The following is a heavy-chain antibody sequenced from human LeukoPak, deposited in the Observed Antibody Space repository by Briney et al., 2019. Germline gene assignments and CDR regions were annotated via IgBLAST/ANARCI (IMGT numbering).Heavy chain of an antibody. CDR2: IKQDGSDK. CDR3: VRGNDYGGPHY. CDR1: GFTFSSSW. J-gene: IGHJ4*02. V-gene: IGHV3-7*01. D-gene: IGHD4-23*01. Sequence: PGGSLRLSCAASGFTFSSSWMTWVAQAQGKGLVWVANIKQDGSDKNYVDSVKGRFTISRDNAKNSLYLQMNSLRAEDAAVYYCVRGNDYGGPHYWGQGTLVTVSS.